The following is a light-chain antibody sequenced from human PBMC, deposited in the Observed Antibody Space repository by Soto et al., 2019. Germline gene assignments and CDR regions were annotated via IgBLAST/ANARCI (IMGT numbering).Light chain of an antibody. V-gene: IGKV1-5*03. J-gene: IGKJ1*01. CDR2: KAS. CDR1: QSISSW. CDR3: QQYNSWCT. Sequence: DIQMTQSPSTLSASVGDRVTITCRASQSISSWLAWYQQKPGKAPKLLIYKASSLESGVPSRFSGSGSGTEFTLTIRSLQPDDFATYYCQQYNSWCTFGQGTNVEIK.